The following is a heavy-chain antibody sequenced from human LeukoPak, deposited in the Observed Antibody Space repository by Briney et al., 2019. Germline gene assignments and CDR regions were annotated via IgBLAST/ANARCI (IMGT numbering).Heavy chain of an antibody. CDR2: ISGSGGNT. J-gene: IGHJ4*02. V-gene: IGHV3-23*01. CDR3: AKGREYFDY. D-gene: IGHD1-26*01. Sequence: GRSLRLSCAASGFRFSNFVIHWVRQAPGKGLEWVSAISGSGGNTYYADSVKGRFTISRDNSKNTLYLQMNSLRAEDTAVYYCAKGREYFDYWGQGTLVTVSS. CDR1: GFRFSNFV.